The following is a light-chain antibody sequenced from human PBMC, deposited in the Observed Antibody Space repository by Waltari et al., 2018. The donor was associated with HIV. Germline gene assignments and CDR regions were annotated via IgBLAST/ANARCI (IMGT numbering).Light chain of an antibody. Sequence: QSALTQPASVSGSPGQSITISCTGTNSDIGAYNFVSWYQQHPDQAPRLILFGVTRRTSGISSRFSGLKSGNTASLTIFGLQDEDEADYYCSSYTSFKTVVFGGGTKLTVL. CDR3: SSYTSFKTVV. V-gene: IGLV2-14*01. J-gene: IGLJ3*02. CDR1: NSDIGAYNF. CDR2: GVT.